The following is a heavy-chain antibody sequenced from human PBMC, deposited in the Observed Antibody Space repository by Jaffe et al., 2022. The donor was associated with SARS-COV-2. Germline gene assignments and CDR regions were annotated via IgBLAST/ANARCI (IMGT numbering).Heavy chain of an antibody. CDR2: IYPGDSDT. Sequence: EVQLVQSGAEVKKPGESLKISCKGSGYSFTSYWIGWVRQMPGKGLEWMGIIYPGDSDTRYSPSFQGQVTISADKSISTAYLQWSSLKASDTAMYYCARLPYVRFLTGYVSPWFDPWGQGTLVTVSS. CDR1: GYSFTSYW. D-gene: IGHD3-9*01. CDR3: ARLPYVRFLTGYVSPWFDP. J-gene: IGHJ5*02. V-gene: IGHV5-51*01.